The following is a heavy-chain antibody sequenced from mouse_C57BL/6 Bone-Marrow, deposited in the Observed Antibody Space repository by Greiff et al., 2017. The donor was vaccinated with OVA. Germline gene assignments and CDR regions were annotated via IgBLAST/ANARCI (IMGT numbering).Heavy chain of an antibody. V-gene: IGHV5-12*01. CDR1: GFTFSDYY. J-gene: IGHJ3*01. CDR3: ARGVGAY. CDR2: ISNGGGST. Sequence: DVKLVESGGGLVQPGGSLKLSCAASGFTFSDYYMYWVRQTPEKRLEWVAYISNGGGSTYYPDTVKGRFTISRDNAKNTLYLQMSRLKSEDTAMYYCARGVGAYWGQGTLVTVSA. D-gene: IGHD1-1*01.